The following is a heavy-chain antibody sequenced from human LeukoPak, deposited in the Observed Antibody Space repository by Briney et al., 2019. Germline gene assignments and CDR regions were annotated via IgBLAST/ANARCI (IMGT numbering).Heavy chain of an antibody. J-gene: IGHJ3*01. D-gene: IGHD6-13*01. CDR3: ARHPARGQQGYAFDV. CDR1: GGSISSYY. V-gene: IGHV4-59*08. CDR2: IYYSGSI. Sequence: SETLSLTCTVSGGSISSYYWSWIRQPPGKGLEWIGYIYYSGSINYNPSLKSRVTISVDTSKNQFSLKLSSVTAADAAIYYCARHPARGQQGYAFDVWGQGTMVTVSS.